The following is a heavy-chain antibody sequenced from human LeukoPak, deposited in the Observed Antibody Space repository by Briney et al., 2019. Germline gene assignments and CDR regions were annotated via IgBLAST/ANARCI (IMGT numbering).Heavy chain of an antibody. D-gene: IGHD4-17*01. V-gene: IGHV4-59*11. CDR3: ARDPTTVTKGFHI. CDR1: GGSISNHY. Sequence: SETLSLTCTVSGGSISNHYWTWIRQPPGKGLEWIGYISYSGSTDYNPSLRSRVTISIDTSNNQISLRLSPVTAADTAVYYCARDPTTVTKGFHIWGLGTMVTVSP. CDR2: ISYSGST. J-gene: IGHJ3*02.